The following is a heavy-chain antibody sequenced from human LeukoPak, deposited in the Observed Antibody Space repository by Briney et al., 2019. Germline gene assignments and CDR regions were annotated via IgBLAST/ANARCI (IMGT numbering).Heavy chain of an antibody. CDR1: GLTLSSYG. D-gene: IGHD6-13*01. CDR3: ARDIEQLVPFDY. Sequence: GGSLRLSCAASGLTLSSYGMNWVRQAPGKGLEWISYISVSSSTIYYADSVKGRFAISRDNAENSLYLQMNSLRAEDTAVYYCARDIEQLVPFDYWGQGTLVTVSS. V-gene: IGHV3-48*04. CDR2: ISVSSSTI. J-gene: IGHJ4*02.